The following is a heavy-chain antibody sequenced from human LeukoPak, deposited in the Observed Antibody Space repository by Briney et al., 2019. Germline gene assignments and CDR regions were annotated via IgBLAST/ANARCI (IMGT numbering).Heavy chain of an antibody. CDR1: GFTFSSYA. V-gene: IGHV3-7*01. D-gene: IGHD4-23*01. J-gene: IGHJ4*02. CDR3: ARVYGGKGGVFDY. Sequence: GGSLRLSCAASGFTFSSYAMSWVRQAPGKGLEWVANIKQDGREKYFVDSVKGRFTISRDNAKNSVHLQMNSLRAEDTAIYYCARVYGGKGGVFDYWGQGTLVTVSS. CDR2: IKQDGREK.